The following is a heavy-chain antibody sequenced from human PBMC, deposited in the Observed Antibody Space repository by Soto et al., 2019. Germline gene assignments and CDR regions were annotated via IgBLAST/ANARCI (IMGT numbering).Heavy chain of an antibody. Sequence: PVGSLRLSCAASWFTFSSYWMHWVRQAPGKGLVWVSHINSDESSTTYADSVKGRFTISRDNAKNTLYLQMNSLRAEDTAVYYCAREYSSGWYPRAFDVWGQGTTVTVSS. CDR2: INSDESST. D-gene: IGHD6-19*01. J-gene: IGHJ6*02. V-gene: IGHV3-74*01. CDR3: AREYSSGWYPRAFDV. CDR1: WFTFSSYW.